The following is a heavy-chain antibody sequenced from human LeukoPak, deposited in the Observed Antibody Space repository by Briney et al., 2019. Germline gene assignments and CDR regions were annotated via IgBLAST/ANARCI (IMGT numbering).Heavy chain of an antibody. CDR3: AKSLYYDILTGSYD. D-gene: IGHD3-9*01. CDR2: IRYDGGHE. V-gene: IGHV3-30*02. CDR1: GFRFSNYE. J-gene: IGHJ4*02. Sequence: PGGSLRLSCAASGFRFSNYEMHWVRQTPGKGLEWVAFIRYDGGHEYYVDSVKGRFTISRDNSKNTLYLQMNSLRAEDTAVYYCAKSLYYDILTGSYDWGQGTLVTVSS.